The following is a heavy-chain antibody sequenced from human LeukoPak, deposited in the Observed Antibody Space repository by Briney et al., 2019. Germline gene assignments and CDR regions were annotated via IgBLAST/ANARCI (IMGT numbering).Heavy chain of an antibody. CDR1: GGSFSGYY. V-gene: IGHV4-34*01. CDR3: ARAHSGSYYYWFDP. J-gene: IGHJ5*02. D-gene: IGHD1-26*01. CDR2: INHSGST. Sequence: PETLSLTCAVYGGSFSGYYWSWIRQPPGKGLEWIGEINHSGSTNYNPSLKSRVTISVDTSKNQFSLKLSSVTAADTAVYYCARAHSGSYYYWFDPWGQGTLVTVSS.